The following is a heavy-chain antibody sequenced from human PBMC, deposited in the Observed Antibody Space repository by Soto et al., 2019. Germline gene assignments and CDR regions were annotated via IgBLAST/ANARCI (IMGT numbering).Heavy chain of an antibody. CDR2: ISAYNGNT. D-gene: IGHD3-3*01. J-gene: IGHJ6*02. CDR3: ARDSKGYYDFRSGYFSRPYYYGMDV. CDR1: GYTFTSYG. Sequence: ASVKVSCKAFGYTFTSYGISWVRQAPGQGLEWMGWISAYNGNTNYAQKLQGRVTMTTDTSTSTAYMELRSLRSDDTAVYYCARDSKGYYDFRSGYFSRPYYYGMDVWGQGTTVTVSS. V-gene: IGHV1-18*04.